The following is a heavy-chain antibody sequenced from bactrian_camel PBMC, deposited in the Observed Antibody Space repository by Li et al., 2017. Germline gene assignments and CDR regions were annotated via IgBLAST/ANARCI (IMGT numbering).Heavy chain of an antibody. CDR1: VDTSSHVF. J-gene: IGHJ4*01. D-gene: IGHD1*01. Sequence: HVQLVESGGGSVQVGGSLRLSCAASVDTSSHVFIGWFRQAPGKEREGVASMDSDGKKYYSDSVKGRFTISRDNARNTLYLQLDNLKIGDTAMYYCAKDRIPNILEWNQKVDFDYKGHGTQVTVS. CDR2: MDSDGKK. V-gene: IGHV3S1*01.